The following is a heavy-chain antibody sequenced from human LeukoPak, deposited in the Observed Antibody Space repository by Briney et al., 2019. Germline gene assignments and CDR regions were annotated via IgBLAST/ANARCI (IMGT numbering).Heavy chain of an antibody. J-gene: IGHJ4*02. D-gene: IGHD6-19*01. CDR1: GFAFGIDG. V-gene: IGHV3-7*03. CDR2: IKQDGSEK. Sequence: GGSLRLSCSASGFAFGIDGMSWFRQAPGKGLEWVANIKQDGSEKYYVDSVKGRFTISRDNAKNSLYLQMNSLRAEDTAVYYCAREGSSGCFYWGQGTLVTVSS. CDR3: AREGSSGCFY.